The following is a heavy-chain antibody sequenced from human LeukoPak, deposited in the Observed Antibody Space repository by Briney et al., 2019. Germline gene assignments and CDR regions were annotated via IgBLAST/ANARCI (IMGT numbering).Heavy chain of an antibody. V-gene: IGHV3-74*01. CDR3: ARRAGAYSHPYDY. D-gene: IGHD4/OR15-4a*01. Sequence: GGSLRLSCAASGFTFSSYWMHWVRQAPGKGLLWVSRINTDGSSTTYADSVKGRFTISRDNAKNTLYLQMNSLRAEDTAVYYCARRAGAYSHPYDYWGQGTLVTVSS. J-gene: IGHJ4*02. CDR2: INTDGSST. CDR1: GFTFSSYW.